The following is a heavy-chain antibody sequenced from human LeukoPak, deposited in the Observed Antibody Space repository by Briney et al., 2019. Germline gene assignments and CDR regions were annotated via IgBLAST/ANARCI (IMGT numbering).Heavy chain of an antibody. CDR2: IYYSGST. D-gene: IGHD4-17*01. CDR1: GGSISSYY. CDR3: ARDAANYGDYVYFDY. J-gene: IGHJ4*02. V-gene: IGHV4-59*01. Sequence: SETLSLTCTVSGGSISSYYWSWIRQPPGKGLEWIGYIYYSGSTNYNPSLKSRVTISVDTSKNQFSLKLSSVTAADTALYYCARDAANYGDYVYFDYWGQGTLVTVSS.